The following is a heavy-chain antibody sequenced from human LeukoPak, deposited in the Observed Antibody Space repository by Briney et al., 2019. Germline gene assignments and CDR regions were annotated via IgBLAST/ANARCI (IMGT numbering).Heavy chain of an antibody. Sequence: SVKVSCKASGGTFSSYAISWVRQAPGQGLEWMGGIIPIFGTANYAQKFQGRVTIITDESTSTAYMELSSLRSEDTAVYYCARMNYYDSSGYPYWGQGTLVTVSS. CDR3: ARMNYYDSSGYPY. J-gene: IGHJ4*02. CDR1: GGTFSSYA. V-gene: IGHV1-69*05. CDR2: IIPIFGTA. D-gene: IGHD3-22*01.